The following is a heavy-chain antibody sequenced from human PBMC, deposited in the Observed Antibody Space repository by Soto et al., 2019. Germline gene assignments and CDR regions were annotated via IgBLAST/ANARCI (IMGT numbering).Heavy chain of an antibody. Sequence: PSETLSLTCIVSGESISSSSYYWGWIRQPPGKGLEWIGSIYYSGRTYYNPSFKSRVTISIDTSKNQFSLKISPVTATDTAVYYCARQRTTVVTQAYFDHWGQGALVTVSS. CDR1: GESISSSSYY. CDR2: IYYSGRT. J-gene: IGHJ4*02. V-gene: IGHV4-39*01. CDR3: ARQRTTVVTQAYFDH. D-gene: IGHD2-21*02.